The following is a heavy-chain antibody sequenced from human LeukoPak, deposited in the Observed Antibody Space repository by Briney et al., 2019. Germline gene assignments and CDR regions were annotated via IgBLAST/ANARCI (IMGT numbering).Heavy chain of an antibody. CDR1: GFTFADYA. CDR2: ISWNSGSM. V-gene: IGHV3-9*01. CDR3: AKDLYTGYFDAFDM. Sequence: SLRLSCAASGFTFADYAMHWVRQAPGKGLEWVSGISWNSGSMGYAYSVKGRFTISRDNAKNSLYLQMNSRRAEDTALYYCAKDLYTGYFDAFDMWGQGTMVTVSS. D-gene: IGHD1-26*01. J-gene: IGHJ3*02.